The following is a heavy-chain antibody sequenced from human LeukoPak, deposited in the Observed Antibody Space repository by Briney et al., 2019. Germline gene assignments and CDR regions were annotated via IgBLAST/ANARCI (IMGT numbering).Heavy chain of an antibody. CDR2: IKGDGSHT. V-gene: IGHV3-74*01. CDR3: VRDWDHFDFDS. CDR1: GFTFSNYW. J-gene: IGHJ5*01. D-gene: IGHD3-9*01. Sequence: AGGSLRLSCAASGFTFSNYWMHWVRQAPGKGLVWVSRIKGDGSHTIYADSVKGRFTISRDNAKNTLYLQMKSLRAEGTAVYYCVRDWDHFDFDSWGLGTLVTVSS.